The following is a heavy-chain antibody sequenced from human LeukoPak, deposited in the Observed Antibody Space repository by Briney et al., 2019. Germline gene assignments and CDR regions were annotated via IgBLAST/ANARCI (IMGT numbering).Heavy chain of an antibody. CDR3: AREGYSSSLPCY. V-gene: IGHV3-7*01. CDR1: GFTFSNYW. D-gene: IGHD6-6*01. CDR2: IKQDGSEK. J-gene: IGHJ4*02. Sequence: PGGSLRLSCEGSGFTFSNYWMSWVRQAPGKGLEWVANIKQDGSEKYYVDSVKGRFTISRDNAKNSLYLQMNSLRAEDTAVYYCAREGYSSSLPCYWGQGTLVTVSS.